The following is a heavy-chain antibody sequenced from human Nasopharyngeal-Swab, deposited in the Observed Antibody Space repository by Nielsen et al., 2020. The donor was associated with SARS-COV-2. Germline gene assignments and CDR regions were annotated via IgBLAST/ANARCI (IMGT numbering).Heavy chain of an antibody. Sequence: CQAPGKGLEWIGEINYSGSTNYNPSLNSRLTISIDRSKNQFSLKLRSVTAADTSVYYCARETGSGSYFGMDVWGQGTTVTVSS. J-gene: IGHJ6*02. D-gene: IGHD3-10*01. V-gene: IGHV4-34*01. CDR3: ARETGSGSYFGMDV. CDR2: INYSGST.